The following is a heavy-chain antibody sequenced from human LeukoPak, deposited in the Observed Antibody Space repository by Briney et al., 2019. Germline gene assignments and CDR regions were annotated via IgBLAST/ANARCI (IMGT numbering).Heavy chain of an antibody. CDR2: IIPISGTA. J-gene: IGHJ6*03. CDR1: GGTFSSYA. CDR3: ARVAPGSVYMDV. V-gene: IGHV1-69*05. Sequence: ASVKVSCKASGGTFSSYAISWVRQAPGQGLEWMGGIIPISGTANYAQKFQGRVTTTTDESTSTAYMELSSLRSEDTAVYYCARVAPGSVYMDVWGKGTTVTVSS. D-gene: IGHD2-15*01.